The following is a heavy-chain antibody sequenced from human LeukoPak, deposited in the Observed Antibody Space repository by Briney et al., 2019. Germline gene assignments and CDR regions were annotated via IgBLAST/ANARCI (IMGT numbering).Heavy chain of an antibody. CDR2: ISGSGGST. CDR3: AKRIAAANYFDY. J-gene: IGHJ4*02. Sequence: GGSLRLPCAASGFTFSSYAMSWVRQAAGKGLECVSAISGSGGSTYYADSVKGRFTISRDNSKNTLNLQMNSLRAEDTAVYYCAKRIAAANYFDYWGQGTLVTVSP. V-gene: IGHV3-23*01. D-gene: IGHD6-13*01. CDR1: GFTFSSYA.